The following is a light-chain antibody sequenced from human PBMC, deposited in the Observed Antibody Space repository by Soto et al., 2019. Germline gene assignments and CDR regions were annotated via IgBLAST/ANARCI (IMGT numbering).Light chain of an antibody. CDR3: QQSYSTLYT. V-gene: IGKV1-39*01. CDR1: QSISSY. J-gene: IGKJ2*01. Sequence: DIQMTQSPSPLSASVGDRVTITCRASQSISSYLNWCQQKPGKAPKLLIYAASSLQSGVPSRFSGSGSGTDFTLTISSLQPEDFATYYCQQSYSTLYTFGQGTKVDIK. CDR2: AAS.